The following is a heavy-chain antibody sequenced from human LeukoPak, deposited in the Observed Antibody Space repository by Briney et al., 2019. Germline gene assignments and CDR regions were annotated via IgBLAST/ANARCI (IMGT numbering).Heavy chain of an antibody. V-gene: IGHV4-34*01. CDR3: ARGSHYDSSGYFDY. CDR1: GGSFSGYY. J-gene: IGHJ4*02. Sequence: SETLSLTCAVYGGSFSGYYWSWIRQPPGKGLEWIGEINHSGSTNYNPSLKSRVTISVDTSKSQFSLKLSSVTAADTAVYYCARGSHYDSSGYFDYWGQGTLVTVSS. D-gene: IGHD3-22*01. CDR2: INHSGST.